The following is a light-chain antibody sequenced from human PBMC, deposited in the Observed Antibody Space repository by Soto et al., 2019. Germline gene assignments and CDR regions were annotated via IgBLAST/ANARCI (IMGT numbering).Light chain of an antibody. CDR2: DVS. V-gene: IGLV2-14*03. Sequence: QSVLTQPASVSGSPGQSIAISCTGTSGDIGGYNYASWYQQHPGRAPKLMIYDVSNRPSGVSTRFSGSKSDNTASLTISGLQPEDEGDYYCLSYTTSSTYVFGTGTKVTVL. CDR1: SGDIGGYNY. J-gene: IGLJ1*01. CDR3: LSYTTSSTYV.